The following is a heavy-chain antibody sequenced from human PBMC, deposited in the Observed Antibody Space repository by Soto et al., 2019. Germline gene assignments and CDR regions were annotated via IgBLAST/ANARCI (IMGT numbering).Heavy chain of an antibody. CDR1: KFTFSNYW. CDR3: ARVATGSYDWFDP. Sequence: PGGSLRLSCAASKFTFSNYWIHWVRQAPGKGLMWVSRINSDGTRTAYADSVKGRFTISRDNTKDTLFLYMDGLRAEDTAVYYCARVATGSYDWFDPWGQGTLVTVSS. CDR2: INSDGTRT. D-gene: IGHD1-26*01. J-gene: IGHJ5*02. V-gene: IGHV3-74*01.